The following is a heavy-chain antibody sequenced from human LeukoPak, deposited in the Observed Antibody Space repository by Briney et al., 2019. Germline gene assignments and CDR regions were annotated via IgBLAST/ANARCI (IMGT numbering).Heavy chain of an antibody. V-gene: IGHV1-18*01. CDR1: GYTFTSYG. J-gene: IGHJ4*02. CDR3: ARDRYCSGGSCWYYFDY. D-gene: IGHD2-15*01. Sequence: ASVKVSCKASGYTFTSYGIGWVRQAPGQGLEWMGWISAYNGNTNYAQKLQGRVTMTTDTSTSTAYMELRSLRSDDTAVYYCARDRYCSGGSCWYYFDYWGQGTLVTVSS. CDR2: ISAYNGNT.